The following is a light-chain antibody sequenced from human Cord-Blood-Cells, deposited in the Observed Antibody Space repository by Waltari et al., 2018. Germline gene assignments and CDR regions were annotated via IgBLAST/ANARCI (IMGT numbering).Light chain of an antibody. CDR3: AAWDDSLNGPV. J-gene: IGLJ2*01. V-gene: IGLV1-44*01. Sequence: QSVLTQPPSASGTPGQRVTLSCSGSSSNIGSNTVTWYQQLPGTAPKLLTYSNNRRPSGVPDRFSGSKSGTSASLAISGLQSEDEADYYCAAWDDSLNGPVFGGGTKLTVL. CDR2: SNN. CDR1: SSNIGSNT.